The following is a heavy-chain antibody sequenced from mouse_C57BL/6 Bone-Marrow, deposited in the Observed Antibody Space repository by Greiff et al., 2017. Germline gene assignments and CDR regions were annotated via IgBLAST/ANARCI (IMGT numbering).Heavy chain of an antibody. CDR2: IHPNSGST. CDR1: GYTFTSYW. CDR3: ARSSYYGSSYRGYYYAMDY. D-gene: IGHD1-1*01. V-gene: IGHV1-64*01. Sequence: QVQLQQPGAELVKPGASVKLSCKASGYTFTSYWMHWVKQRPGQGLEWIGMIHPNSGSTNYNEKFKSKATLPVDKSSSTAYMQLSSLTSEDSAVYYCARSSYYGSSYRGYYYAMDYWGQGTSVTVSS. J-gene: IGHJ4*01.